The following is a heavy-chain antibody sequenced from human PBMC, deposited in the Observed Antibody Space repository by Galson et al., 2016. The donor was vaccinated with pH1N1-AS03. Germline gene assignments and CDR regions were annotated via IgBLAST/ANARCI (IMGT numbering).Heavy chain of an antibody. CDR2: ISSSSSYI. V-gene: IGHV3-21*01. D-gene: IGHD6-19*01. CDR1: GFTFRTYG. CDR3: ARRSAAVSGTGCVDV. Sequence: SLRLSCAASGFTFRTYGMNWVRQAPGKGLEWVSSISSSSSYIYYAGSVKGRFTISRDNARNSLYLQMNSLRAEDTAVYYCARRSAAVSGTGCVDVWGQGTTVTVSS. J-gene: IGHJ6*02.